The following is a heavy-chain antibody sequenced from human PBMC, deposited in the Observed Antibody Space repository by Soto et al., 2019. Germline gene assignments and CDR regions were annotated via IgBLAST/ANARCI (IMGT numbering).Heavy chain of an antibody. CDR1: GFSLRISKVG. CDR3: VYTLYSSGYFQH. CDR2: IYWDDDK. D-gene: IGHD6-19*01. V-gene: IGHV2-5*02. Sequence: QITLKESGPTLVKPTQTLTLTCTFSGFSLRISKVGVGWIRQPPGKALEWLSLIYWDDDKRYNSSLKSRLTIPKDTSKNQVVLTMTNMDPVDTATYYCVYTLYSSGYFQHWGQGTLVTVS. J-gene: IGHJ1*01.